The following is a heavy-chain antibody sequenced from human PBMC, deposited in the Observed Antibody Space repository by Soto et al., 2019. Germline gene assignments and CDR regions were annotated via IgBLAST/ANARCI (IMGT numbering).Heavy chain of an antibody. CDR3: AKDVNYDMLAGYYYY. J-gene: IGHJ4*02. D-gene: IGHD3-9*01. CDR2: IRGSDGST. Sequence: DVQLLESGGGLVQPGGSLRLSCAASGFTISNYGMTWVRQAPGKGLEWVSTIRGSDGSTYHADSVEGRFTMSSDNSKNTLYLQINSLRAEDTAEYYCAKDVNYDMLAGYYYYWGQGTLVTISS. CDR1: GFTISNYG. V-gene: IGHV3-23*01.